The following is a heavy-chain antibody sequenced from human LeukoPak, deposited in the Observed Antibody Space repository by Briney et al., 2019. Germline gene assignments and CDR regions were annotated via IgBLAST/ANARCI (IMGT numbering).Heavy chain of an antibody. J-gene: IGHJ4*02. D-gene: IGHD3-10*01. CDR3: ARVRIRVRGLYNYFDY. V-gene: IGHV4-59*01. CDR2: IYHSGST. CDR1: GGSISSYY. Sequence: SETLSLTCTVSGGSISSYYWSWIRQPPGKGLEWIGYIYHSGSTNYNPSLESRVTISVDTSKNQFSLKLSSVTAADTAVYYCARVRIRVRGLYNYFDYWGQGTLVTVSS.